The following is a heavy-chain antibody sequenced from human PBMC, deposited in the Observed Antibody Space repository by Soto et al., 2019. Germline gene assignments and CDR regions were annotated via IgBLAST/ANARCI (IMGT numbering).Heavy chain of an antibody. CDR2: INHSGST. Sequence: QVQLQQWGAGLLKPSETLSLTCAVYGGSFSGYYWSWIRQPPGKGLEWMGEINHSGSTNYNPSLKSQVTISVDTSKTQFSLKLSSVTAADTAVYYCARADIVVVPAAQIDFDYWGQGTLVTVSS. V-gene: IGHV4-34*01. CDR3: ARADIVVVPAAQIDFDY. J-gene: IGHJ4*02. CDR1: GGSFSGYY. D-gene: IGHD2-2*01.